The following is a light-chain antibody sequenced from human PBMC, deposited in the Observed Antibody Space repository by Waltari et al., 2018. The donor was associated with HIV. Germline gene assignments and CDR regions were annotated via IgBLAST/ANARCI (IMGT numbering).Light chain of an antibody. CDR3: QQFASLPLT. V-gene: IGKV1-33*01. CDR2: DAS. J-gene: IGKJ3*01. Sequence: DIHMTQSPSSLSASVGAKITITCHASQDIANHLAWYRQKPGEAPELLLYDASSLESGVPSRFTGRATGTTFSLTITALQPEDSATYFCQQFASLPLTFGPGTTVDIK. CDR1: QDIANH.